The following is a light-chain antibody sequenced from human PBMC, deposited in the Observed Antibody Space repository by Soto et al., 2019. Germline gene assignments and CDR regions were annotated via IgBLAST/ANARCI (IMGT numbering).Light chain of an antibody. CDR3: QKYNKAPWI. CDR2: AAS. Sequence: SLSASVGDRVTITCRASRDIDNSLAWYQQVPGKAPKLLIYAASTLQSGVPSRFRGSGSGTSFILTITSLQPEDVATYYCQKYNKAPWIFGQGTKVDIK. J-gene: IGKJ1*01. V-gene: IGKV1-27*01. CDR1: RDIDNS.